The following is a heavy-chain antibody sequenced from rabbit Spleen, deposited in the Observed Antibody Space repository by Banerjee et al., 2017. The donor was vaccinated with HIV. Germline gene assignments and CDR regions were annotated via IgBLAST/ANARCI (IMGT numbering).Heavy chain of an antibody. J-gene: IGHJ6*01. CDR2: IGSGATGNT. D-gene: IGHD8-1*01. Sequence: QSLEESGGDLVKPGASLTLTCTASGFSFSSSYYMCWVRQAPGKGLEWIGCIGSGATGNTYYASWAKGRFTISKTSSTTLTLQMTSLTAADTATYFCARHAGYAGYGYSTLDLWGPGTLVTVS. V-gene: IGHV1S40*01. CDR3: ARHAGYAGYGYSTLDL. CDR1: GFSFSSSYY.